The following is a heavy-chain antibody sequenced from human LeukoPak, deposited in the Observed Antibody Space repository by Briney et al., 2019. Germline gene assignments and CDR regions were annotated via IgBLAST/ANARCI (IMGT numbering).Heavy chain of an antibody. V-gene: IGHV3-7*01. D-gene: IGHD1-1*01. J-gene: IGHJ1*01. CDR3: ARGDGRRPSDGAT. CDR1: GFNFNSY. CDR2: INRDETDI. Sequence: GESLRLSCAASGFNFNSYMGWVRQAPEDGLEWVAIINRDETDIYYVDSVKGRFIISRDNAKSSLFLEMNSLRVEDTGVYYCARGDGRRPSDGATWGPGTLVTVSS.